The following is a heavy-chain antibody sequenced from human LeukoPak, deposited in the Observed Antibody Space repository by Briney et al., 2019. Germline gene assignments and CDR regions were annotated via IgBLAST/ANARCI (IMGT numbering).Heavy chain of an antibody. CDR3: ASGATINYYYYMDV. CDR2: IIPIFGTA. V-gene: IGHV1-69*05. J-gene: IGHJ6*03. Sequence: SVKVSCKASGGTFISYAISWVRQAPGQGLEWMGRIIPIFGTANYAQKFQGRVTITTDESTTTAYMELSSLRSEDTAVYYCASGATINYYYYMDVWGKGTTVTVSS. CDR1: GGTFISYA. D-gene: IGHD5-12*01.